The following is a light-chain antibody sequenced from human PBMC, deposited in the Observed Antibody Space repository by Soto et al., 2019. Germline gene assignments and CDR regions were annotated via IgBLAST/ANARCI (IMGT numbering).Light chain of an antibody. J-gene: IGKJ1*01. Sequence: DIQMTQSPSSLSASVGDRVTITCRASQGISKFLAWYQQKPGKVPRLLIYATSTLESGVPSRFSGSGTGTDFILAISSLQPEDVAVYYCQNYNSVPLTFGQGTKVESK. V-gene: IGKV1-27*01. CDR3: QNYNSVPLT. CDR1: QGISKF. CDR2: ATS.